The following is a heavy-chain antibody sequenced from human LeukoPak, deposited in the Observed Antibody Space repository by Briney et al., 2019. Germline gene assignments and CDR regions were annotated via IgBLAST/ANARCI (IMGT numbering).Heavy chain of an antibody. J-gene: IGHJ4*02. CDR3: AKTLVDYDFWSGSLNSHY. CDR2: ISYDGSNK. CDR1: GFTFSSYG. D-gene: IGHD3-3*01. V-gene: IGHV3-30*18. Sequence: PAQSLRLSCAASGFTFSSYGMHWVRQAPSKGLEWVAVISYDGSNKYYADSVKGRFTISRDNSKNTLYLQMNSLRAEDTAVYYCAKTLVDYDFWSGSLNSHYWPQGPLVTVSS.